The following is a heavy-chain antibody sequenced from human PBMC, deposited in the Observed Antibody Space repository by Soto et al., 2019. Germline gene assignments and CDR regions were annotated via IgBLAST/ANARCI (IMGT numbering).Heavy chain of an antibody. CDR1: AYTFTSYF. D-gene: IGHD3-22*01. CDR2: INPNSGST. Sequence: QVQLVQSGAEVKKPGASVKVSCKASAYTFTSYFIHWVRQAPGQGLEWMGIINPNSGSTSYAQKFQGRVTMTSDTSTNTGYMELSSLRSEDTAMYYCARDPSYASTWDAFDIWGQGTVVTVSS. V-gene: IGHV1-46*01. CDR3: ARDPSYASTWDAFDI. J-gene: IGHJ3*02.